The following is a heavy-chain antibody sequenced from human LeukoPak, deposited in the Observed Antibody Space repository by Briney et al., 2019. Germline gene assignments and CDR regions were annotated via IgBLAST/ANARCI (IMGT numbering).Heavy chain of an antibody. Sequence: SETLSLTCSVSGYSISSGYYWGWIRQPPGKGLEWIGSMYYRGSTDYNPSLKSRVTISVDTSKNQFSLKLSSVTAADTAVYYCATDFWSGTNIIDYWGQGTLVTVSS. CDR1: GYSISSGYY. CDR2: MYYRGST. CDR3: ATDFWSGTNIIDY. V-gene: IGHV4-38-2*02. J-gene: IGHJ4*02. D-gene: IGHD3-3*01.